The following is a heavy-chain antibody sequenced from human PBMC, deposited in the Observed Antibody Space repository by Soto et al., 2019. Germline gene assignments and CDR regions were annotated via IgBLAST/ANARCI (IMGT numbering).Heavy chain of an antibody. D-gene: IGHD4-17*01. CDR1: GFTFSSYG. Sequence: QVQLVESGGGVVQPGRSLRLSCAASGFTFSSYGMHWVRQAPDSVKGRFTISRDNSKNTLYLQMNSLRAEDTAVYYCAKEKKDYGGNFDDWGQGTLVTVSS. J-gene: IGHJ4*02. V-gene: IGHV3-30*18. CDR3: AKEKKDYGGNFDD.